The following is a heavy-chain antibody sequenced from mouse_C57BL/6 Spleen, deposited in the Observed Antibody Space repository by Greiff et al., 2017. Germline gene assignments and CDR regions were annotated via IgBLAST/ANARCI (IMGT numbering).Heavy chain of an antibody. CDR3: ANIYYDFWFAY. CDR2: INPNNGGT. CDR1: GYTFTDYY. V-gene: IGHV1-26*01. J-gene: IGHJ3*01. D-gene: IGHD2-4*01. Sequence: EVQLQQSGPELVKPGASVKISCKASGYTFTDYYMNWVKQSHGKSLEWIGDINPNNGGTSYNQKFKGKATLTVDKSSSTAYMELRSLTSEDSAVYYCANIYYDFWFAYWGQGTLVTVSA.